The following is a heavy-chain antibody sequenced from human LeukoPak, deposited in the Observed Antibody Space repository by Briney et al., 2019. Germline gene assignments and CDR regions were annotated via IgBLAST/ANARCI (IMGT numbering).Heavy chain of an antibody. CDR1: GYTFTSNY. CDR3: ARVPALGSSWYRGLYYYHYGMDV. CDR2: INPNSGGT. D-gene: IGHD6-13*01. V-gene: IGHV1-2*06. Sequence: ASVKVSCKASGYTFTSNYIHWVRQAPGQGLEWMGRINPNSGGTNYAQKFQGRVTMTRDTSISTAYMELSRLRSDDTAVYYCARVPALGSSWYRGLYYYHYGMDVWGQGTTVTVSS. J-gene: IGHJ6*02.